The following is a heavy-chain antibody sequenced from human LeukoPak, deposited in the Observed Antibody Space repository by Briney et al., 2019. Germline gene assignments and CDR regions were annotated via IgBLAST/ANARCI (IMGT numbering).Heavy chain of an antibody. V-gene: IGHV3-7*01. D-gene: IGHD2-2*02. CDR3: ARRYCSSTSCYTDY. J-gene: IGHJ4*02. CDR2: IKQDGNEK. CDR1: GFTLSGYW. Sequence: GGSLRLSCAASGFTLSGYWMSWVRRAPGKGLEWVANIKQDGNEKYYVDSVRGRFTISRDNAKNSAYLQMNSLRAEDTAVYYCARRYCSSTSCYTDYWGQGTLVTVSS.